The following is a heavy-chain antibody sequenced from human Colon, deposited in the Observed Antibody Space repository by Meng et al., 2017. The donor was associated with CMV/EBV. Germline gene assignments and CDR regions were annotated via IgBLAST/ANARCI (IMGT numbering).Heavy chain of an antibody. D-gene: IGHD1-1*01. Sequence: QGQLVQSGGAVEAPGASVLVSCRFSGYTFPSYGINWVRQAPGQGLEWMGWISGSTGYTNRAQKFQGRVTMTTDTSTSTAYLALTSLTSNDTAVYYCARGRPNWSGVLDYWGQGTLVTVSS. CDR1: GYTFPSYG. CDR2: ISGSTGYT. V-gene: IGHV1-18*01. CDR3: ARGRPNWSGVLDY. J-gene: IGHJ4*02.